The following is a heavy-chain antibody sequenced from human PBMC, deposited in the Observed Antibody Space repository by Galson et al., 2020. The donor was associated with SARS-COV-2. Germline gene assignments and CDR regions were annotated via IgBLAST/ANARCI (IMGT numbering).Heavy chain of an antibody. Sequence: ASVKVSCKASGYTFTSYGISWVRQAPGQGLEWMGWISAYNGNTNYAQKLQGRVTMTTDTSTSTAYMELRSLRSDDTAVYYCARDDGAVAGTNYYYYGMDVWGQGTTVTVSS. CDR2: ISAYNGNT. CDR3: ARDDGAVAGTNYYYYGMDV. V-gene: IGHV1-18*01. D-gene: IGHD6-19*01. CDR1: GYTFTSYG. J-gene: IGHJ6*02.